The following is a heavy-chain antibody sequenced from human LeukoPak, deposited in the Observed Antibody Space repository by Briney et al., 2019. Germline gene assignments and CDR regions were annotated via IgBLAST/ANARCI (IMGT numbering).Heavy chain of an antibody. CDR2: IIPIFGTA. D-gene: IGHD4-11*01. CDR3: ASRTVTTPSYYYYMDV. J-gene: IGHJ6*03. CDR1: GGTFSSYA. V-gene: IGHV1-69*06. Sequence: GASVKVSCKASGGTFSSYAISWVRQAPGQGLEWMGGIIPIFGTANYAQKFQGRVTITADKSTSTAYMELSSLRSEDTAVYYCASRTVTTPSYYYYMDVWGKGTTVTVSS.